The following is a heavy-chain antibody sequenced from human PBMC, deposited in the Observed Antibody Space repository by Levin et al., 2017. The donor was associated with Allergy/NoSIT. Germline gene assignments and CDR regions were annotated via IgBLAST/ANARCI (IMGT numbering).Heavy chain of an antibody. CDR2: LPLPSSSFPP. J-gene: IGHJ4*02. CDR3: TTYSSSWYYFDY. V-gene: IGHV3-15*01. D-gene: IGHD6-13*01. CDR1: GFTFSNAW. Sequence: SLKISCAASGFTFSNAWMSWARQAPGKGLEWVFLLPLPSSSFPPSSSAPVKGRFTISRDDSKNVLYLQMNSLKTEDTAVYYCTTYSSSWYYFDYWGQGTLVTVSS.